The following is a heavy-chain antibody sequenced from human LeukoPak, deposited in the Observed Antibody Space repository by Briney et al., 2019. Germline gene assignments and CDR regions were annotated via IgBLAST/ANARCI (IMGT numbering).Heavy chain of an antibody. D-gene: IGHD3-10*01. CDR2: IYWNDDK. V-gene: IGHV2-5*01. Sequence: SGPTLVNPTQTLTLTCTFSGFSLSTSGVGVGWIRQPPGKALEWLALIYWNDDKRYSPSLKSRLTITKDTSKNQVVLTMTNMDPVDTAIYYCARELLWFGKVPEPYMDVWGKGTTVTVSS. CDR3: ARELLWFGKVPEPYMDV. J-gene: IGHJ6*03. CDR1: GFSLSTSGVG.